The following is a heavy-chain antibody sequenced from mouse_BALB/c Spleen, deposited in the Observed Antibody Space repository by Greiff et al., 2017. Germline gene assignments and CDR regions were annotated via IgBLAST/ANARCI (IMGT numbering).Heavy chain of an antibody. D-gene: IGHD2-1*01. CDR3: AREVYGNYDAMDY. CDR1: GYSITSDYA. J-gene: IGHJ4*01. Sequence: EVQLLESGPGLVKPSQSLSLTCTVTGYSITSDYAWSWIRQFAGNLLWCVGYISYSGSTSYNPSLKSRITITRDTSKNQFFLQLNSVTTEDTATYYCAREVYGNYDAMDYWGQGTSVTVSS. V-gene: IGHV3-2*02. CDR2: ISYSGST.